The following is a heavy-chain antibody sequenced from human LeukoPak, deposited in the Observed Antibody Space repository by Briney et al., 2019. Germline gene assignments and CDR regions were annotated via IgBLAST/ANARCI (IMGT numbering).Heavy chain of an antibody. V-gene: IGHV3-30*18. D-gene: IGHD3-22*01. CDR1: GFTFSSNG. J-gene: IGHJ6*02. Sequence: GGSLRLSCAASGFTFSSNGMHWVRQAPGKGLEWVTVISYDGSNKYYADSVKGRFTITRDNSKNTLYLQMNSLRAEDTAVYYCAKERSYYDSSGYFYYYGMDVWGQGTTVTVSS. CDR2: ISYDGSNK. CDR3: AKERSYYDSSGYFYYYGMDV.